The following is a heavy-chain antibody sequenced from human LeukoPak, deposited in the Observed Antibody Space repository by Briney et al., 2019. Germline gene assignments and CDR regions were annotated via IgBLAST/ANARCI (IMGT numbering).Heavy chain of an antibody. CDR2: INHSGST. CDR1: GGSFSGYY. CDR3: AAYSYGYLYYFEY. D-gene: IGHD5-18*01. J-gene: IGHJ4*02. Sequence: SETLSLTCAVYGGSFSGYYWSWIRQPPGKGLEWIGEINHSGSTNYNPSLKSLVTISVDTSKNQCSLKLSSVTAADTAVYYCAAYSYGYLYYFEYWGQGTLVTVSS. V-gene: IGHV4-34*01.